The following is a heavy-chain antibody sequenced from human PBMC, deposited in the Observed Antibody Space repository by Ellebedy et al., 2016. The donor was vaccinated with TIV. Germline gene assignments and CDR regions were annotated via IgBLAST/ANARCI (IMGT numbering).Heavy chain of an antibody. Sequence: MPSETLSLTCTVSGGSISSYDWSWIRLPPGKGLEWIGYFYNSGSTNYNPSLKSRVTISVDTSKNQFSLKVNSVTAADTAVYYCERRSGNRLGDYYYALDVWGQGTTVTVSS. CDR2: FYNSGST. D-gene: IGHD1-26*01. CDR3: ERRSGNRLGDYYYALDV. J-gene: IGHJ6*01. CDR1: GGSISSYD. V-gene: IGHV4-59*08.